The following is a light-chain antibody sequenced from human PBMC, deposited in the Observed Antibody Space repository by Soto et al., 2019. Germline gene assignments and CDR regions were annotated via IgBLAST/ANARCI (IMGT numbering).Light chain of an antibody. V-gene: IGLV2-11*01. CDR3: CSYAGGYIYL. Sequence: QSVLTQPPSASGSPGQSVTISCTGTGNDVGAYNYVSWYQQHPGRPPKLMIYDVTKWPSGVPERFSGSKSGNTASLTISGLQAEDEADYFCCSYAGGYIYLFGTGTKVTVL. CDR2: DVT. CDR1: GNDVGAYNY. J-gene: IGLJ1*01.